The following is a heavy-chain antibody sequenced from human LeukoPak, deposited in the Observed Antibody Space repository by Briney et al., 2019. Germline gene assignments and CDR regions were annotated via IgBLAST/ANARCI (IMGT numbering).Heavy chain of an antibody. CDR1: GFTFSSYG. Sequence: GRSLRLSCAASGFTFSSYGMHWVRQAPGKGLEWVAVISYDGSNKDYADSVKGRFTISRDNSKNTLYLQMNSLRAEDTAVYYCAKDPTISYYYGSGSSSIPYFDYWGQGTLVTVSS. CDR3: AKDPTISYYYGSGSSSIPYFDY. J-gene: IGHJ4*02. V-gene: IGHV3-30*18. CDR2: ISYDGSNK. D-gene: IGHD3-10*01.